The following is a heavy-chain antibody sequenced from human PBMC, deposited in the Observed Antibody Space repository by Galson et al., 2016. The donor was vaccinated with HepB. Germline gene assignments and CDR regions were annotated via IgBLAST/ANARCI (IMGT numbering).Heavy chain of an antibody. CDR1: GFTFSSYS. CDR2: ISSSSSTI. CDR3: ARGVTIFGVVTNPSDV. D-gene: IGHD3-3*01. Sequence: SLRLSCAASGFTFSSYSMNWVRQAPGKGLEWVSYISSSSSTIHYADSVKGRFTISRDDSKNTLYLQMDSLRAEDTAVYYCARGVTIFGVVTNPSDVWGQGTTVTVSS. V-gene: IGHV3-48*01. J-gene: IGHJ6*01.